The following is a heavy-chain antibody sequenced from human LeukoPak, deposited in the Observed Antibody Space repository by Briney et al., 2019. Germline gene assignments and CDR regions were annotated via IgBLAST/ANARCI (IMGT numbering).Heavy chain of an antibody. CDR1: GYTFTSYD. J-gene: IGHJ3*02. Sequence: ASVKVSCKASGYTFTSYDINWVRQATGQGLEWMGWMNPNSGNTGYAQKFQGRVTITRNTSISTAYMELSSLRSEDTAVYYCARGEFGSDAFDIWGQGTMVTVSS. D-gene: IGHD3-10*01. CDR3: ARGEFGSDAFDI. CDR2: MNPNSGNT. V-gene: IGHV1-8*03.